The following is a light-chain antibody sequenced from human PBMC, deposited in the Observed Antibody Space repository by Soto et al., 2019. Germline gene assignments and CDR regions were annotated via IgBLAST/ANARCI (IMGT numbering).Light chain of an antibody. CDR1: NTDVGGYNY. CDR2: DVS. Sequence: VLTQPRSVSRSPGQAVTIPRTGTNTDVGGYNYVSWYQQHPGKVPKLMLYDVSKRPSGVPDRFSGSKSGNTATLTISGLQAEDEADYYCCSYAGRDTLYVFGSGTKVTVL. CDR3: CSYAGRDTLYV. J-gene: IGLJ1*01. V-gene: IGLV2-11*01.